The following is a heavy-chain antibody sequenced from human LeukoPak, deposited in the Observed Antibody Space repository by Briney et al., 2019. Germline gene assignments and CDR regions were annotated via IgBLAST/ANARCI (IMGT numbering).Heavy chain of an antibody. CDR1: GGSISSSSYY. J-gene: IGHJ3*02. V-gene: IGHV4-39*01. Sequence: SETLSLTCTVSGGSISSSSYYWGWIRQPPGKGLEWIGSIYYSGSTYYNPSLKSRVTISVDTSKNQFSLKLSSVTAADTAVYYCASLRVLGAFDIWGQGTMVTVSS. CDR2: IYYSGST. D-gene: IGHD3-16*01. CDR3: ASLRVLGAFDI.